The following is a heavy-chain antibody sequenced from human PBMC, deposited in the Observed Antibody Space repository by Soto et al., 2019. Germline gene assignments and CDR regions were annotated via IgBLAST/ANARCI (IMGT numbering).Heavy chain of an antibody. CDR3: EKDEDFWSGYEFDY. V-gene: IGHV3-23*01. CDR1: GFSFSSYA. D-gene: IGHD3-3*01. Sequence: GALRVSFAASGFSFSSYAMSWVRQAPGKGLEWVSAISGSGGSTYYVDSVKGRFTISRDNSRNTLYLQMNSLRAEDTAVYYCEKDEDFWSGYEFDYWGQGTLVTASS. CDR2: ISGSGGST. J-gene: IGHJ4*02.